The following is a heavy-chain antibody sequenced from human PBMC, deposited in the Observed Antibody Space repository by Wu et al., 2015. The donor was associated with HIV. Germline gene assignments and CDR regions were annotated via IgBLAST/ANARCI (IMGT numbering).Heavy chain of an antibody. Sequence: QVQLVQSGAEVKKPGASVKVSCKASGYTFTSFGISWVRQAPGQGLEWMGWISAYSGNTNYGQKFQDRVTMTTDTSTSTAYMELRSLRSDDTAVYYCARDWPYDSSGYFPFDYWARERWSPSRQ. J-gene: IGHJ4*02. CDR3: ARDWPYDSSGYFPFDY. D-gene: IGHD3-22*01. CDR2: ISAYSGNT. CDR1: GYTFTSFG. V-gene: IGHV1-18*01.